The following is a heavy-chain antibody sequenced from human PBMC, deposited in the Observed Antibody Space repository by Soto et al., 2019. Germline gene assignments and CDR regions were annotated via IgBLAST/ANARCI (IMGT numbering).Heavy chain of an antibody. J-gene: IGHJ4*02. V-gene: IGHV3-30*18. Sequence: GGSLAVCCAPSGFTLSSSGLHSVRQAPGKGLDWVAVISYDGTNKYYADSGKGRFTISRDNSKTTLYLQMNSLRTEDTAVYYCAKGGRGGYDYIDYWGQGTMVTVSS. D-gene: IGHD5-12*01. CDR2: ISYDGTNK. CDR1: GFTLSSSG. CDR3: AKGGRGGYDYIDY.